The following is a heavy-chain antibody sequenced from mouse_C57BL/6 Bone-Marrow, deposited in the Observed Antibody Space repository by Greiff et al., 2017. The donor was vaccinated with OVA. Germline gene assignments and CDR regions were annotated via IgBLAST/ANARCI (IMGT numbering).Heavy chain of an antibody. CDR3: AKPDYYGSSPLWYFDV. D-gene: IGHD1-1*01. J-gene: IGHJ1*03. CDR1: GFSLTSYG. Sequence: VNVVESGPGLVAPSQSLSITCTVSGFSLTSYGVSWVRQPPGKGLEWLGVIWGDGSTNYHSALISRLSISKDNSKSQVFLKLNSLQTDDTATYYCAKPDYYGSSPLWYFDVWDTGTTVTVSS. V-gene: IGHV2-3*01. CDR2: IWGDGST.